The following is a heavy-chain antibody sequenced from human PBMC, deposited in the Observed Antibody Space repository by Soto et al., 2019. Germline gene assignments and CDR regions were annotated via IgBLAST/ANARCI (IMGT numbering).Heavy chain of an antibody. J-gene: IGHJ6*02. CDR1: GYTFTSYG. CDR2: ISAYNGNT. Sequence: QVQLVQSGAEVKKPGASVKVSCKASGYTFTSYGISWVRQAPGQGLEWMGWISAYNGNTNYAQKLQGRVTMTTDTTTSTAYMELRSLRSDDTAVYYCAREATVPTMVGKYYYGMDVWGQGTTVTVSS. D-gene: IGHD4-17*01. CDR3: AREATVPTMVGKYYYGMDV. V-gene: IGHV1-18*01.